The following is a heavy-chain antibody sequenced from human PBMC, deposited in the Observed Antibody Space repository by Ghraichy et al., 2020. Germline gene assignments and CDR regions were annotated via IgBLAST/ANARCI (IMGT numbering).Heavy chain of an antibody. CDR2: INAAIGNT. D-gene: IGHD2-2*01. V-gene: IGHV1-3*01. CDR1: GYTFTRFV. J-gene: IGHJ6*02. Sequence: ASVKVSCKASGYTFTRFVIHWVRQAPGQRLEWMGWINAAIGNTKYSQKFQGRVTITRDTSASTAYMELSSLRSEDTAVYYCARDSGAVAAAMESMDVWGQGTTVTVSS. CDR3: ARDSGAVAAAMESMDV.